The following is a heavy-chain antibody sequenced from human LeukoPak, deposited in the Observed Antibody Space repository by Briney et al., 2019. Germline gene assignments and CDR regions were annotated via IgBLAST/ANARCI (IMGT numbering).Heavy chain of an antibody. CDR2: ISGSGGST. CDR3: AIPWEQLVPYFQH. J-gene: IGHJ1*01. Sequence: GGSLRLSCAASGFTFSSYAMSWVRQAPGKGLEWVSAISGSGGSTYYADSVKGRFTISRDNSKNALYLQMNSLRAEDTAVYYCAIPWEQLVPYFQHWGQGTLVTVSS. CDR1: GFTFSSYA. V-gene: IGHV3-23*01. D-gene: IGHD6-6*01.